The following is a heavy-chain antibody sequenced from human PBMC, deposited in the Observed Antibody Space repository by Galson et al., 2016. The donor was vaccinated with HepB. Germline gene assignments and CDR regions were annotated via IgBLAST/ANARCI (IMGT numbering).Heavy chain of an antibody. V-gene: IGHV6-1*01. D-gene: IGHD3-16*01. CDR2: TYRGSN. CDR1: GDSVSNNHVA. J-gene: IGHJ3*02. CDR3: ARGAYPSFDI. Sequence: CAISGDSVSNNHVAWNWIRQSPSRGLEWLGRTYRGSNQYAASMRGRIATNSDTSTNQFSLQLSSVTPEDTGLYYCARGAYPSFDIWGQGTMVTVSS.